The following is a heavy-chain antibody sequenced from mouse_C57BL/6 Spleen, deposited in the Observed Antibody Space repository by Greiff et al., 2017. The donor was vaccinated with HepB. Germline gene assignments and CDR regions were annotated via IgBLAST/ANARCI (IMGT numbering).Heavy chain of an antibody. CDR1: GFTFSSYA. CDR3: ARDGYDAVFDY. D-gene: IGHD2-2*01. CDR2: ISDGGSYT. J-gene: IGHJ2*01. V-gene: IGHV5-4*01. Sequence: EVQGVESGGGLVKPGGSLKLSCAASGFTFSSYAMSWVRQTPEKRLEWVATISDGGSYTYYPDNVKGRFTISRDNAKNNLYLQMSHLKSEDTAMYYCARDGYDAVFDYWGQGTTLTVSS.